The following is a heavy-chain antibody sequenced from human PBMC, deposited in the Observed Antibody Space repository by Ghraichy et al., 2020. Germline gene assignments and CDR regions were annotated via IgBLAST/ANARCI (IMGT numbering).Heavy chain of an antibody. CDR1: GGSISSYY. Sequence: SETLSLTCTVSGGSISSYYWSWIRQPPGKGLEWIGYIYYSGSTNYNTSLKSRVTISVDTSKNQFSLKLSSVTAADTAVYYCASTPAYYYYDSSGPGVTAFDIWGQGTMVTVSS. J-gene: IGHJ3*02. V-gene: IGHV4-59*01. CDR3: ASTPAYYYYDSSGPGVTAFDI. D-gene: IGHD3-22*01. CDR2: IYYSGST.